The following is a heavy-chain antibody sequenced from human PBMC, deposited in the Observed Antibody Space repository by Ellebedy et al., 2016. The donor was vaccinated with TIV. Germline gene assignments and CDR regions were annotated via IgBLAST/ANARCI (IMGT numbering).Heavy chain of an antibody. CDR1: GGSISSYY. J-gene: IGHJ3*01. CDR3: ARVVWQQPVSYAFDV. D-gene: IGHD6-13*01. CDR2: ISYSGST. V-gene: IGHV4-59*01. Sequence: MPSETLSLTCTVSGGSISSYYWSWIRQPPGKGLEWIGYISYSGSTNYNPSLKSPVAISVDTSKNQFSLRLNSVTAADTAVYFCARVVWQQPVSYAFDVWGQGTMVTVSS.